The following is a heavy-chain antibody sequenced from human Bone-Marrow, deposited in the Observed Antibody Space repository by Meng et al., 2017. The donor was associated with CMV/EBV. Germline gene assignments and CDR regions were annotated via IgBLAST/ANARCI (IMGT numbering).Heavy chain of an antibody. Sequence: GESLKISCAASGFTFSSYWMSWVRQAPGKGLEWVANIKQDGSEKYYVDSVKGRVTISRDNAKNSLYLQLNSLRAEDTAVYYCARDRGAVAAYGMDVWGQGTTVTVSS. CDR3: ARDRGAVAAYGMDV. CDR1: GFTFSSYW. D-gene: IGHD6-19*01. CDR2: IKQDGSEK. J-gene: IGHJ6*02. V-gene: IGHV3-7*01.